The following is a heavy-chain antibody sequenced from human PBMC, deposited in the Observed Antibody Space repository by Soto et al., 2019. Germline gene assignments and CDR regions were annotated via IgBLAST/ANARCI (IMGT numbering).Heavy chain of an antibody. CDR2: ISGSGGST. CDR1: GFTFSRYA. V-gene: IGHV3-23*01. Sequence: GGSLRLSYEASGFTFSRYAMSWVRQDQGKGLEWVSAISGSGGSTYYADSVKGRFTISRDNSKNTLYLQMNSLRAEDTAVYYCAKYRVAAAGGLRYVFDIWGQGTMVTVSS. J-gene: IGHJ3*02. CDR3: AKYRVAAAGGLRYVFDI. D-gene: IGHD6-13*01.